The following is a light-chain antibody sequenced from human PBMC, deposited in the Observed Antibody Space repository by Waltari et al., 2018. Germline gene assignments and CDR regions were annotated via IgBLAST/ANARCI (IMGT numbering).Light chain of an antibody. CDR2: ENP. J-gene: IGLJ7*01. CDR1: SSNIGTNY. Sequence: QSVLTQPPSVSAAPGQRVTIACSGGSSNIGTNYVSWYRQFPGTAPKLLIYENPERPSGIPGRFSGSKSGTSATLDITGLQAGDEADYYCGTWDSSLSGAVFGGGTHLTVL. CDR3: GTWDSSLSGAV. V-gene: IGLV1-51*02.